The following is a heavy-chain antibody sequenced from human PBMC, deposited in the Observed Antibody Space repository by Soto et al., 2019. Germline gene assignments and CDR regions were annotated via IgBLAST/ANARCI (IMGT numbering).Heavy chain of an antibody. D-gene: IGHD2-21*01. J-gene: IGHJ4*02. V-gene: IGHV4-59*01. CDR3: AAGEDRSRNLAPYYLDF. CDR1: GGSMRNYF. Sequence: SETLSLTCTVSGGSMRNYFWTWIRQPPGKGLEWIGYIHYSGTTSFFPSYNPSLRSRVTISEDTSKNQFSLKLLSVNTADTAVYFCAAGEDRSRNLAPYYLDFWGQGTLVTVS. CDR2: IHYSGTT.